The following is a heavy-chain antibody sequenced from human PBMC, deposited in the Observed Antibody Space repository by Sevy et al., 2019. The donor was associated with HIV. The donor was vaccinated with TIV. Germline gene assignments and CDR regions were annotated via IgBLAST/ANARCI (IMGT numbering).Heavy chain of an antibody. CDR2: ISFDGNYT. CDR3: ARDPNQDAFHI. CDR1: GFTFRTYS. V-gene: IGHV3-30-3*01. J-gene: IGHJ3*02. D-gene: IGHD2-2*01. Sequence: GGSLRLSCAASGFTFRTYSMYWVRQAPVKGLEWVALISFDGNYTKYADSVKGRFTTSRDNSNNRLDLQMSSTGVEDTAVYYCARDPNQDAFHIWGQGTVVTVSS.